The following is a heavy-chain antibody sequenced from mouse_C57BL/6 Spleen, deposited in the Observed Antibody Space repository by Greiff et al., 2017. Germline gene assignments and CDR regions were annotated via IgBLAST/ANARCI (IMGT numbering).Heavy chain of an antibody. V-gene: IGHV1-59*01. D-gene: IGHD1-1*01. Sequence: QLQQSGAELVRPGTSVKLSCKASGYTFTSYWMHWVKQRPGQGLEWIGVIDPSDSYTNYNQKFKGKATLTVDTSSSTAYMQLSSLTSEDSAVYYCAREDYYGSSDYAMDYWGQGTSVTVSS. CDR1: GYTFTSYW. J-gene: IGHJ4*01. CDR3: AREDYYGSSDYAMDY. CDR2: IDPSDSYT.